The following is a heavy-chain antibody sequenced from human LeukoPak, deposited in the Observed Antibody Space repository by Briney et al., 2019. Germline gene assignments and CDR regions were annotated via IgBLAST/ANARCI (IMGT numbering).Heavy chain of an antibody. CDR1: GFTFSDYY. Sequence: GGSLRLSCAASGFTFSDYYMSWIRQAPGKGLEWVSYISNRGNTIYYADSVKGRFTISRDNAKNSLYLQMNSLRAEDTALYYCARVMGGSYYYYMDVWGKGTTVTVSS. V-gene: IGHV3-11*01. CDR3: ARVMGGSYYYYMDV. J-gene: IGHJ6*03. CDR2: ISNRGNTI. D-gene: IGHD1-26*01.